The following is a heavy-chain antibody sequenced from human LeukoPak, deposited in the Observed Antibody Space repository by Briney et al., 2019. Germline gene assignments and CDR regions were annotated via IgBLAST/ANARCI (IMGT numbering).Heavy chain of an antibody. Sequence: PGGSLRLSCAASGFTFSDYYMGWIRQAPGKGLEWVSYISSSSSYTNYADSVKGRFTISRDNAKNSLYLQMNSLRAEDTAVYYCAGYFSVGLARWFGESRRRNYYFDYWGQGTLVTVSS. J-gene: IGHJ4*02. V-gene: IGHV3-11*06. CDR1: GFTFSDYY. CDR2: ISSSSSYT. CDR3: AGYFSVGLARWFGESRRRNYYFDY. D-gene: IGHD3-10*01.